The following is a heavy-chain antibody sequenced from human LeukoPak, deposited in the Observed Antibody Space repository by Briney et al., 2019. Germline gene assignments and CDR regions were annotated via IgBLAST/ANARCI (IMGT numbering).Heavy chain of an antibody. CDR2: INPNSGGT. CDR3: VRDGEGVAISVNFWFDP. D-gene: IGHD3-10*01. J-gene: IGHJ5*02. Sequence: ASVKVSCKASGYTFTGYYMHWVRQAPGQGLEWMGRINPNSGGTNYAQKFQGRVTMTEDTSTDTAYMELSSLRSEDTAVYYCVRDGEGVAISVNFWFDPWGQGTLVTVSS. V-gene: IGHV1-2*06. CDR1: GYTFTGYY.